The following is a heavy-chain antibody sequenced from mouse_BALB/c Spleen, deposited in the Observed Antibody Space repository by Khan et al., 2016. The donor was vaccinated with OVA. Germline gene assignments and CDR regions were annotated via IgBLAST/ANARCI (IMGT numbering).Heavy chain of an antibody. J-gene: IGHJ2*01. Sequence: VELVESGAELVRPGTSVKMSCKAAGYTFTNYWIGWVKQRPGHGLEWIGDIFPGGGYTNYNEKFKGKATLTADTSSSTAYMQLRSLTSEDSAIYYCARRGAARATCDYFDYWGQGTTLTVSS. CDR3: ARRGAARATCDYFDY. CDR2: IFPGGGYT. V-gene: IGHV1-63*02. CDR1: GYTFTNYW. D-gene: IGHD3-1*01.